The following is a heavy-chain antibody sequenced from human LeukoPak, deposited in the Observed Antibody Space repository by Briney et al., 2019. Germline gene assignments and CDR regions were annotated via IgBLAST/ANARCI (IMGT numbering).Heavy chain of an antibody. V-gene: IGHV4-34*01. CDR2: INHSGST. J-gene: IGHJ4*02. D-gene: IGHD3-9*01. CDR3: ASFDGNINLYGVFEY. Sequence: SETLSLTCAVYGGSFSGYYWSWIRQPPGKGLEWIGEINHSGSTNYNPSLTGRVTISVDTSKNQFSLKLSSVTAADTAVYYCASFDGNINLYGVFEYWGQGTLVTVSS. CDR1: GGSFSGYY.